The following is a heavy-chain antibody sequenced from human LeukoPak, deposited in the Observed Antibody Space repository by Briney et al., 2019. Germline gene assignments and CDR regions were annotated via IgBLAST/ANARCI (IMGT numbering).Heavy chain of an antibody. CDR2: ISSSSSYI. CDR3: ARDHEYNYGQTIDY. D-gene: IGHD5-18*01. CDR1: GFTFSSYS. Sequence: GGSLRLSCAASGFTFSSYSMNWVRQAPGKGLEWVSSISSSSSYIYYADSVKGRFTISRDNAKNSLYLQMNSLRAEDTAVFYCARDHEYNYGQTIDYWGQGTLVTVSS. J-gene: IGHJ4*02. V-gene: IGHV3-21*01.